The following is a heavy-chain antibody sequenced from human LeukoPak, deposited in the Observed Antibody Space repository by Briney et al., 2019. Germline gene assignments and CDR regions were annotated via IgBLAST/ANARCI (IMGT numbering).Heavy chain of an antibody. V-gene: IGHV1-46*01. D-gene: IGHD1-20*01. CDR1: GYTFTSYY. Sequence: ASVKVSCKASGYTFTSYYMHWVRQAPAQGLEWMGIINPSDGSTSYAQKFQGRVTMTRDTSTSTVYMELSSLRSEDTAVYYCTRVYNWNVVYYGMDVWGQGTTVTVSS. J-gene: IGHJ6*02. CDR3: TRVYNWNVVYYGMDV. CDR2: INPSDGST.